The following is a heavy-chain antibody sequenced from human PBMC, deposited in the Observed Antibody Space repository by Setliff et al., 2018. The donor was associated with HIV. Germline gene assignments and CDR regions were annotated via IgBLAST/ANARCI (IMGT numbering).Heavy chain of an antibody. CDR1: GNTLRNNV. CDR3: ARGVLYGLSEY. D-gene: IGHD3-10*01. J-gene: IGHJ1*01. Sequence: SVKVSCKASGNTLRNNVINWIRQAPGQGLEWVGSLIPVLGEPHYAPRFQGRVTITADDSTNTAYLELSNLRFDDTATYYCARGVLYGLSEYWGTGSLVTVSS. CDR2: LIPVLGEP. V-gene: IGHV1-69*11.